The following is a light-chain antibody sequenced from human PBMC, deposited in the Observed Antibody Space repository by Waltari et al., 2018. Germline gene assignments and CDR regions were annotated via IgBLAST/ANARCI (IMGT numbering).Light chain of an antibody. V-gene: IGKV1-5*01. CDR3: QQYNSYSLLT. Sequence: DIQMTQSPSTLSASVGDRVTITCRASQSISSWFAWYQQKPGKAPKFLIFDASTLESWVPSRFSGSGSGTEFTLTISSLQPDDFATYYCQQYNSYSLLTFGPGTKVDIK. CDR1: QSISSW. CDR2: DAS. J-gene: IGKJ3*01.